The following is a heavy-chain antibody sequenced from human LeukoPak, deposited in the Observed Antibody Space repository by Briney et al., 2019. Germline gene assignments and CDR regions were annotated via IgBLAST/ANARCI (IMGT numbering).Heavy chain of an antibody. CDR1: GGSISSGGYY. V-gene: IGHV4-31*03. CDR3: ARGTVPLDCSSTSCYKGGFDY. J-gene: IGHJ4*02. D-gene: IGHD2-2*02. CDR2: IYYSGST. Sequence: PSETLSLTCTVSGGSISSGGYYWSWIRQHPGKGLEWIGHIYYSGSTYYNPSLKSRVTISVDTSKNQFSLKLSSVTAADTAVYYCARGTVPLDCSSTSCYKGGFDYWGQGTLVTVSS.